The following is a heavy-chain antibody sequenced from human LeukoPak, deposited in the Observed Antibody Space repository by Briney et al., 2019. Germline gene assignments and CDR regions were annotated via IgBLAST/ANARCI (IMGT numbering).Heavy chain of an antibody. D-gene: IGHD6-13*01. Sequence: PGGSLRLSCAASGFTFSSYAMSWVRQAPGKGLEWVSAISGSGGSTYYADSVKGRFTISRDNSKNTLYLQMNSLRAEDTAVYYCAKAGYSSSWFRLPFDYWGQGTLVTVSS. V-gene: IGHV3-23*01. J-gene: IGHJ4*02. CDR2: ISGSGGST. CDR1: GFTFSSYA. CDR3: AKAGYSSSWFRLPFDY.